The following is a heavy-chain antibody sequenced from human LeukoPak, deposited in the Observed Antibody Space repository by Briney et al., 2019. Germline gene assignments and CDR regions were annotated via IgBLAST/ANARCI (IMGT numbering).Heavy chain of an antibody. CDR3: ATDRGYSSKY. V-gene: IGHV1-8*01. J-gene: IGHJ4*02. CDR2: MNPNSGNT. Sequence: ASVKVSCKASGYTFTSYDINWVRQATGQGLEWMGWMNPNSGNTGYAQKFQGRVTMTEDASTDTAYMELSSLRSEDTAVYYCATDRGYSSKYWGQGTLVTVSS. CDR1: GYTFTSYD. D-gene: IGHD6-19*01.